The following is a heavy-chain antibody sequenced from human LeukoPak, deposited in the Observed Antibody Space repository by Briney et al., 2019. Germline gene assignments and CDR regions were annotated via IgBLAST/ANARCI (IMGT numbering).Heavy chain of an antibody. J-gene: IGHJ4*02. CDR1: GFTFSGCA. Sequence: PGGSLRLSCSASGFTFSGCAITWVRQAPGKGLEWVATISGGGGSTYYADSVKGRFTISRDNSKNTLSLQMNSLRAEDTAVYYCAKDFSSSPYYYDYWGQGTLVTVSS. CDR2: ISGGGGST. CDR3: AKDFSSSPYYYDY. D-gene: IGHD6-6*01. V-gene: IGHV3-23*01.